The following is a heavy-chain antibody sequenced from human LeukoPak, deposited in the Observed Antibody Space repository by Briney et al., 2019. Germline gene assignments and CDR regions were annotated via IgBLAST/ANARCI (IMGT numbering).Heavy chain of an antibody. Sequence: PGGSLRLSCAASGFTFSDYYMSWIRQAPGKGLEWVSYISSSGSTIYYADSVKGRFTISRDNAKNSLYLQMNSLRAEDTAVYYCARDEEWLFRNAPYDAFDIWGQGTMVTVSS. CDR3: ARDEEWLFRNAPYDAFDI. V-gene: IGHV3-11*01. J-gene: IGHJ3*02. CDR1: GFTFSDYY. D-gene: IGHD3-3*01. CDR2: ISSSGSTI.